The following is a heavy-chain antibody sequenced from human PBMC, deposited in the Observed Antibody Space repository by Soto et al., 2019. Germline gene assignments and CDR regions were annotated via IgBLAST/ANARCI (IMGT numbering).Heavy chain of an antibody. CDR1: GFTFSSYD. CDR2: ISGSGGST. D-gene: IGHD3-22*01. V-gene: IGHV3-23*01. J-gene: IGHJ2*01. Sequence: GGSLRLSCAASGFTFSSYDMSWFRQAPGKGLEWVSAISGSGGSTYYADSVKGRFTISRDNSKNTLYLQMNSLRAEDTAVYYCAKLVYYSDSSVDWYFDLWGRGTLVTVSS. CDR3: AKLVYYSDSSVDWYFDL.